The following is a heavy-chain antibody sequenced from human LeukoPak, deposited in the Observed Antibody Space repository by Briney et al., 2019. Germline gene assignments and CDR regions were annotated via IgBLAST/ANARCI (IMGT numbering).Heavy chain of an antibody. CDR3: ARHLNSGTYPLDY. CDR1: GGSISSYY. CDR2: IYSSGNT. V-gene: IGHV4-59*08. Sequence: SETLSLTCTVSGGSISSYYWSWIRQPPGKGLEWLGHIYSSGNTNYNPSLKNRLTMSVDTSKNQFSLKLNSVTAAGTAVYYCARHLNSGTYPLDYWGQGTLVTVSS. D-gene: IGHD1-26*01. J-gene: IGHJ4*02.